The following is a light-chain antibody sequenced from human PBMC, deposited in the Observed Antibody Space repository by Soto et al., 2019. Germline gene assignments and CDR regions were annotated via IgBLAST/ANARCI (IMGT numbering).Light chain of an antibody. CDR1: QSVSSN. CDR3: QKRSDWPLS. Sequence: EIVMTHSPATLSVSPVERATLSFRASQSVSSNLAWYQQKPGQGPRLLIYGASNRATGIPARFTGSGSGTDFTLTISSLEPEDFVVYYCQKRSDWPLSFGGGTKVDIK. V-gene: IGKV3-11*01. J-gene: IGKJ4*01. CDR2: GAS.